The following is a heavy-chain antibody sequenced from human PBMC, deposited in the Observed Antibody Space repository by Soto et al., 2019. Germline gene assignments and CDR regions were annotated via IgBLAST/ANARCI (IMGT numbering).Heavy chain of an antibody. Sequence: GGSLRLSCAASGFTFSSYGMHWVRQAPGKGLEWVAVIWYDGSNKYYADSVKGRFSISSDNSKNTLYLQMNSLTTDDTAVYYCAKRGPGGTNYFDYWGQGTLVTVSS. CDR3: AKRGPGGTNYFDY. J-gene: IGHJ4*02. D-gene: IGHD2-8*01. V-gene: IGHV3-30*02. CDR1: GFTFSSYG. CDR2: IWYDGSNK.